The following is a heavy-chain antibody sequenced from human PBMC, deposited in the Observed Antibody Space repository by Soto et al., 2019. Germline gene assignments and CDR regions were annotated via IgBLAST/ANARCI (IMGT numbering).Heavy chain of an antibody. CDR2: ISVYSVHT. Sequence: QVQLVQSGAEVKKPGASVTVSCKASGYTFSSSIISWVRQAPGQGLEGMGWISVYSVHTNYAPKFQGRVTVTTDTSTSTANMELRSLRSEDTAVYYCATSPMGARYGNWFDRWGHGTLVTVSS. CDR1: GYTFSSSI. D-gene: IGHD5-18*01. J-gene: IGHJ5*02. V-gene: IGHV1-18*04. CDR3: ATSPMGARYGNWFDR.